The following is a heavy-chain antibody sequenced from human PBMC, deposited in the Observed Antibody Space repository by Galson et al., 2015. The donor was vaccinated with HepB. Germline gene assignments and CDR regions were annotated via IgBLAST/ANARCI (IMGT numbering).Heavy chain of an antibody. CDR3: ARVSPRDYPSHYYYGMDV. CDR1: GGTFSNYA. J-gene: IGHJ6*02. Sequence: SVKVSCKASGGTFSNYAFSWVRQAPGQGLEWMGGITPILGTTNYAQNFQGRVTITADRSTTTVDMELSSLRSEDTAMYYCARVSPRDYPSHYYYGMDVWGQGATVIVS. CDR2: ITPILGTT. V-gene: IGHV1-69*10. D-gene: IGHD4-17*01.